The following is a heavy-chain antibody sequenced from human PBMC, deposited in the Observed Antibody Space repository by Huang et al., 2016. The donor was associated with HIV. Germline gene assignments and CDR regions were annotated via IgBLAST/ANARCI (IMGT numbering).Heavy chain of an antibody. CDR1: GFTFWTYS. CDR3: ARDPGSGWFGSHGAVDF. D-gene: IGHD6-19*01. J-gene: IGHJ4*02. CDR2: ISSSSSTL. Sequence: EVQLVESGGGWVEPGGSLILSCAASGFTFWTYSMSWVRQVPGKGVEWGAYISSSSSTLDYLDSVKGRFIISRDNDKSSLYLQMNSLRAEDTAVYFCARDPGSGWFGSHGAVDFWGQGTLVTVSS. V-gene: IGHV3-48*01.